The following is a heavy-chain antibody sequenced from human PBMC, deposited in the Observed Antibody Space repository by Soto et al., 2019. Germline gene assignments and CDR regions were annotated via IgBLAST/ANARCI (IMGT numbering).Heavy chain of an antibody. Sequence: GGSLRLSCAASGFTFSSYAMSWVRQAPGKGLEWVSAISGSGGSTYYADSVKGRFTISRDNSKNTLYLQMNSLRAEDTAVYYSAKDPAPRIVATRFDYWGQGTLVPVSS. D-gene: IGHD5-12*01. CDR3: AKDPAPRIVATRFDY. V-gene: IGHV3-23*01. CDR1: GFTFSSYA. CDR2: ISGSGGST. J-gene: IGHJ4*02.